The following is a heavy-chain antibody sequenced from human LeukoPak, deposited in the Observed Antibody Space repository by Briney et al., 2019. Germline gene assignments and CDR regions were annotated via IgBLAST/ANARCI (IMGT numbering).Heavy chain of an antibody. J-gene: IGHJ4*02. CDR3: ARYYTVTTKSEPSYYFDY. V-gene: IGHV3-11*03. D-gene: IGHD4-17*01. Sequence: GGSLRLSCAASGFTFSDYYMSWIRQAPGKGLEWVSYISSSSSYTNYADSAKGRFTISRDNAKNSLYLQMNSLRAKDTAVYYCARYYTVTTKSEPSYYFDYWGQGTLVTVSS. CDR2: ISSSSSYT. CDR1: GFTFSDYY.